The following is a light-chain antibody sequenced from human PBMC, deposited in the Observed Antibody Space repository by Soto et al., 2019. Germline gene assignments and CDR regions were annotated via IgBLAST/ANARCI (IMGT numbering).Light chain of an antibody. V-gene: IGKV3-15*01. CDR2: GAS. J-gene: IGKJ4*01. CDR3: QQYNNWPLT. CDR1: QSVSSN. Sequence: EIVMTKSPATLSVSPGERATLSCRASQSVSSNLAGYQQKPGQAPRLLIYGASTRATGIPARFSGSESGTDFTLTISSRQSEDFAVYYSQQYNNWPLTFGGGTKVEI.